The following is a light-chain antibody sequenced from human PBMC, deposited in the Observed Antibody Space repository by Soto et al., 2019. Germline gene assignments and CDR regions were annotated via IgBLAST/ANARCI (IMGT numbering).Light chain of an antibody. V-gene: IGKV3-20*01. CDR2: GAS. CDR1: QSVSGSS. Sequence: EIVLSQSPGTLSLSPGERATLSCRASQSVSGSSLAWYQQKPGQAPRLLIYGASSRTTDIPGRFSGSGSGTDFPLTISRLAPEDCAVYFCQQYCSLLTFGGGTKVEIK. CDR3: QQYCSLLT. J-gene: IGKJ4*01.